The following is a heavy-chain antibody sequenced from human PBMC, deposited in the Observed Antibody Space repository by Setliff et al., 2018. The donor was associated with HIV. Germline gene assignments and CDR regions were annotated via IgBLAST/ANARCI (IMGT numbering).Heavy chain of an antibody. Sequence: ASVKVSCKASGYTFTSYGISWVRQAPGQGLEWMGWISAYSGNTNYAQKLQGRVTMTTDTSTSTAYMELRSLRSDDTAVYYCARDFGGYCSSMSCPGLFDPWGQGTLVTVSS. D-gene: IGHD2-2*01. CDR2: ISAYSGNT. J-gene: IGHJ5*02. CDR1: GYTFTSYG. V-gene: IGHV1-18*01. CDR3: ARDFGGYCSSMSCPGLFDP.